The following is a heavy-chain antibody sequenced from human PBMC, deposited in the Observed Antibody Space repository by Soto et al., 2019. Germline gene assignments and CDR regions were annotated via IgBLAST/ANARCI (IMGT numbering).Heavy chain of an antibody. D-gene: IGHD5-18*01. V-gene: IGHV4-31*03. CDR3: ARSGYSYGPNPLLY. J-gene: IGHJ4*02. CDR1: GGSISSGGYY. CDR2: IYYSGST. Sequence: QVQLQESGPGLVKPSQTLSLTCTVSGGSISSGGYYWRWIRQHPGKGLEWIGYIYYSGSTYYNPSLQSRVTISVDTSKNQFYLKLSSVTAADTAVYYCARSGYSYGPNPLLYWGQGTLVTVSS.